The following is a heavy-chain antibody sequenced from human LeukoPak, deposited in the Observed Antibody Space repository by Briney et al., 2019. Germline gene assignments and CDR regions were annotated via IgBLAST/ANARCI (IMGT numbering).Heavy chain of an antibody. CDR1: GGSISTNY. CDR3: ARDLWFGELSYYYYYMDV. Sequence: SETLSLTCTVSGGSISTNYWSWIRQPAGKGLEWIGRIYTSGTNYNPSLKSRVTMSLDTSKNQFSLKLSSVTAADTAVYYCARDLWFGELSYYYYYMDVWGKGTTVTVSS. J-gene: IGHJ6*03. V-gene: IGHV4-4*07. CDR2: IYTSGT. D-gene: IGHD3-10*01.